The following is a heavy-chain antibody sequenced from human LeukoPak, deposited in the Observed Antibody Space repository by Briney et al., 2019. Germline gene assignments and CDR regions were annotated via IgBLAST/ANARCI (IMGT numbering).Heavy chain of an antibody. D-gene: IGHD3-22*01. CDR1: GGSISSGGYY. V-gene: IGHV4-30-2*01. Sequence: PSQTLSLTCTVSGGSISSGGYYWSWIRQPPGKGLEWIGYIYHSGSTNYNPSLKSRVTISVDKSKNQFSLKLSSVTAADTAVYYCARGESYYYDSSGYSHAFDIWGQGTMVTVSS. CDR3: ARGESYYYDSSGYSHAFDI. J-gene: IGHJ3*02. CDR2: IYHSGST.